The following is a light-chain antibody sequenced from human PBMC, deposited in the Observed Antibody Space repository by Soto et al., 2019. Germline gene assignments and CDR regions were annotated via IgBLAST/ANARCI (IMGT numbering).Light chain of an antibody. Sequence: QSALPQPASVSGSPGQSITISCTGTSSDDGNYDYVSWYQQYPGKAPRLMIYAVSRRPSGISDRFSGSKSGNTASLTISGLQAEDEADYYCTSYTPSSTYVFGTGTKLTVL. J-gene: IGLJ1*01. CDR1: SSDDGNYDY. CDR2: AVS. CDR3: TSYTPSSTYV. V-gene: IGLV2-14*01.